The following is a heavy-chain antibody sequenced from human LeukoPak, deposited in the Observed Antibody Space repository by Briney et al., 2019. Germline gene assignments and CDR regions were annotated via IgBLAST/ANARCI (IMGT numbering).Heavy chain of an antibody. CDR1: GGCISSYY. V-gene: IGHV4-4*09. CDR2: IYTSGST. J-gene: IGHJ4*02. Sequence: PSETLSLTCTVSGGCISSYYWSWIRQPPGKGLEWIGCIYTSGSTNNNPSLKSRVTISVDTSKNQFSLKLSSVTAADTAVYYCARTQLMDYYDSSGYPRSTYFDYWGQGTLVTVSS. CDR3: ARTQLMDYYDSSGYPRSTYFDY. D-gene: IGHD3-22*01.